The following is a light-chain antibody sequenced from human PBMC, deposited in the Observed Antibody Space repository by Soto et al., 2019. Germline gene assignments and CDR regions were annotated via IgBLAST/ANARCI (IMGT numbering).Light chain of an antibody. CDR1: QSVTSY. CDR3: QQRSTWPLT. V-gene: IGKV3-11*01. Sequence: EIVLTQSPATLSLSPGERATLSCRASQSVTSYLAWYQQKPGQAPRLLIYDASNRATGIPARFSGSGSGADFTLTISSLEPEDFAVYYGQQRSTWPLTFGQGTRRESK. CDR2: DAS. J-gene: IGKJ5*01.